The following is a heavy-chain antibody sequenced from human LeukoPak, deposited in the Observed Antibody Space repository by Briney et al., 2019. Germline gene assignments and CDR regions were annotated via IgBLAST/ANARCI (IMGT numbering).Heavy chain of an antibody. CDR2: IYHSGST. D-gene: IGHD3-22*01. CDR1: GGSISSSNW. V-gene: IGHV4-4*02. J-gene: IGHJ4*02. Sequence: SGTLSLTCAVSGGSISSSNWWSWVRQPPGKGLEWIGEIYHSGSTNYNPSLKSRVTISVDKSKNQFSLKLSSVTAADTAVYYCAGVGGYDSSGYYWPDYWGQGTLVTVSS. CDR3: AGVGGYDSSGYYWPDY.